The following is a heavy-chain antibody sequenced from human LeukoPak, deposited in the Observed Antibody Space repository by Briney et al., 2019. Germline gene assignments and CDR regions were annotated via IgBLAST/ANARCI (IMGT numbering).Heavy chain of an antibody. Sequence: GGSLRLSCAASGFTFRSYWMSWVRQAPGKGLEWVAKIKEDGREKYYVDSVKGRFTISRDNAKNLLYLQMNSLRVEDTAVYFCARDDNYYDTSGHFFDAFTLWGQGTMVTVSS. J-gene: IGHJ3*01. D-gene: IGHD3-22*01. CDR1: GFTFRSYW. V-gene: IGHV3-7*01. CDR2: IKEDGREK. CDR3: ARDDNYYDTSGHFFDAFTL.